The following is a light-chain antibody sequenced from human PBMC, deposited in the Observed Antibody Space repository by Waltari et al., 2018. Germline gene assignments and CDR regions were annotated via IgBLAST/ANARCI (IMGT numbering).Light chain of an antibody. V-gene: IGKV3-20*01. J-gene: IGKJ2*01. Sequence: DIVLTQSPGTLSLSPGARATLSCRASQSVSSSYLAWYQQKPGQAPRLLIYGASSRATGIPDRFSGRGSGTDFTLTISRLEPEDFAVYYCQQYGSSPPYTFGQGTKLEIK. CDR3: QQYGSSPPYT. CDR2: GAS. CDR1: QSVSSSY.